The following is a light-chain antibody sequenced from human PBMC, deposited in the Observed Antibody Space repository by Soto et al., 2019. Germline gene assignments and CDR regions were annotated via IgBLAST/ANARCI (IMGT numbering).Light chain of an antibody. J-gene: IGLJ2*01. V-gene: IGLV2-14*03. CDR1: SSDVGGYKY. Sequence: QSALTQPASVSGAPGQSITISCTGASSDVGGYKYVSWYQHHPGKAPKLLIYDVTIRPSGVSDRFSGSKSGNTASLTISGLQAEDDATYYCSSYTSTSTLVLFGGGTKLTVL. CDR3: SSYTSTSTLVL. CDR2: DVT.